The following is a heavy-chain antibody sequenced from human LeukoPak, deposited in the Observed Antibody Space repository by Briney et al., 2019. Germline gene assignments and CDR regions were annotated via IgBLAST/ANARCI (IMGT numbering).Heavy chain of an antibody. Sequence: QSGGSLRLSCAASGFTFNSYAMSWVRQAPGKGLEWVSAISGSGGNTYYANSVRGRFTISRDNSKDTLYLQMNSLRAEDTAVYHCAKVFSGSDYGYFDYWGQGTLVTVSS. CDR2: ISGSGGNT. J-gene: IGHJ4*02. V-gene: IGHV3-23*01. CDR3: AKVFSGSDYGYFDY. D-gene: IGHD1-26*01. CDR1: GFTFNSYA.